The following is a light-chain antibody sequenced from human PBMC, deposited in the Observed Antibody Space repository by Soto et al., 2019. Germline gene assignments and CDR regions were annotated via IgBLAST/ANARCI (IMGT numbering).Light chain of an antibody. CDR2: DVS. CDR3: SSYTSSRTYV. V-gene: IGLV2-14*01. Sequence: VLTQPASVSGSPGQSITISCTGTSSDVGAYSYVSWYQQHPGKAPKLIIYDVSDRPLGISNRFSGSKSDNTASLTISGLQAEDEAEYYCSSYTSSRTYVFGTGTKGTVL. CDR1: SSDVGAYSY. J-gene: IGLJ1*01.